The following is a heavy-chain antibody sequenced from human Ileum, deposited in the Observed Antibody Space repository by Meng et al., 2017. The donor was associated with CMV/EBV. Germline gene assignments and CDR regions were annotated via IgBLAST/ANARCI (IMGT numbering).Heavy chain of an antibody. J-gene: IGHJ4*02. Sequence: SETLSLTCAVYGGSFSGYYWSWIRQPPGKGLEWIGEINHSGSTNYNPSLKSRVTISVDTSKNQFSLKLSSVTAADTAVYYCARGLNIAACSYNYWGQGTLVTVSS. V-gene: IGHV4-34*01. CDR1: GGSFSGYY. CDR3: ARGLNIAACSYNY. CDR2: INHSGST. D-gene: IGHD6-6*01.